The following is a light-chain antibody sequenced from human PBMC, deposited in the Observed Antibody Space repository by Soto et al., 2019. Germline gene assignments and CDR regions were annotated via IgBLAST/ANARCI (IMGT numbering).Light chain of an antibody. CDR3: SSYTTSSTLV. Sequence: QSVLTQPASVSGSPGQSITISCTGTSSDVGAYNYVSWYQQHPGKAPKLMIHNVNSRPSGVSNRFSGSESGNTASLSISGLQAEDEADYYCSSYTTSSTLVFGGGTKLTVL. V-gene: IGLV2-14*03. CDR2: NVN. CDR1: SSDVGAYNY. J-gene: IGLJ2*01.